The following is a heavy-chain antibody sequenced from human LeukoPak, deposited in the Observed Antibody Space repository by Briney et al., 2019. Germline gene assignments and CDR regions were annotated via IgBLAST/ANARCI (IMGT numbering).Heavy chain of an antibody. CDR1: GGSISSYY. V-gene: IGHV4-59*01. Sequence: SETLSVTCTVSGGSISSYYWSWIRQPPGKGLEWIGYIYYSGSTNYNPSLKSRVTVSVDTSKNQFSLKLSSVTAADTAVYYCARPSADAFDIWGPGTMGTVSS. CDR2: IYYSGST. CDR3: ARPSADAFDI. J-gene: IGHJ3*02.